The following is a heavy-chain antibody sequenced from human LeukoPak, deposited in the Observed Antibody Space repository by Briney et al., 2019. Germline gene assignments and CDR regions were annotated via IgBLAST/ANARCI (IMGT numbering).Heavy chain of an antibody. CDR2: TYYRSKWYT. J-gene: IGHJ3*02. Sequence: SQTLSLTCAISGDSVSNNNAAWNWIRQSPSSGLEWLGRTYYRSKWYTDYAVSVSSRITINPDASKNQFSLQLNSVTPEDTAVYYCASSSLRGSDAFDIWGQGTMVTVSS. CDR3: ASSSLRGSDAFDI. CDR1: GDSVSNNNAA. D-gene: IGHD3-16*01. V-gene: IGHV6-1*01.